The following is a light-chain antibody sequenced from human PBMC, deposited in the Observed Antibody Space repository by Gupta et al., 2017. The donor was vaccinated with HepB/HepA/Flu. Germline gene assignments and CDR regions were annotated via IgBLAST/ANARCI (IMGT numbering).Light chain of an antibody. J-gene: IGKJ1*01. CDR2: GAS. Sequence: ALTPSPGTLSLSPGERATLSCRASQSVSSSYLAGYQQKPGQAPRRLIYGASSRATGIQDRFSGSGSGTDVTRTIRRLETEDVAGYECQKYGSERLTFGQGTKVEIK. CDR3: QKYGSERLT. V-gene: IGKV3-20*01. CDR1: QSVSSSY.